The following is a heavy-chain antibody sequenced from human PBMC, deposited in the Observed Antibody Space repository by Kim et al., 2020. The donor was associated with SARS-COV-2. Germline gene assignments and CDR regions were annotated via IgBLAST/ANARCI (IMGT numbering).Heavy chain of an antibody. V-gene: IGHV5-10-1*01. CDR2: IDPSDSYT. CDR1: GYSFTSYW. D-gene: IGHD1-1*01. Sequence: GESLKISCKGSGYSFTSYWISWVRQMPGKGLEWMGRIDPSDSYTNYSPSFQGHVTISADKSISTAYLQWSSLKASDTAMYYCARHFPQLEPPVYWGQGTLVTVSS. J-gene: IGHJ4*02. CDR3: ARHFPQLEPPVY.